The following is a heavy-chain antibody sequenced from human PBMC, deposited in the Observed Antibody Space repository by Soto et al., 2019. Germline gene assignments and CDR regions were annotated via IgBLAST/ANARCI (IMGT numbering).Heavy chain of an antibody. Sequence: QVQLEQSGAEVKKPGASEKVSCKASGYTFTSYGISWVRQAPGQGLEWMGWISAYNGNTNYAQKLQGRVTMTTDTSTSTAYMELRSLRSDDTAVYYCARDWAYCSSASCYGALARFDPCGQGTLVTVSS. CDR1: GYTFTSYG. J-gene: IGHJ5*02. D-gene: IGHD2-2*01. CDR2: ISAYNGNT. V-gene: IGHV1-18*01. CDR3: ARDWAYCSSASCYGALARFDP.